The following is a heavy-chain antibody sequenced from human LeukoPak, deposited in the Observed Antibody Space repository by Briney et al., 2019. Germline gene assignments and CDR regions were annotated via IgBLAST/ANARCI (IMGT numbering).Heavy chain of an antibody. CDR1: GFTFTTYW. Sequence: GGSLRLSCAASGFTFTTYWMSWVRQAPGKGLEWVANINQDGTERYYVDSVKGRFTISRDDAKRSLYLQMNSLRVEDTAVYYCAKVAKYYYGSETYYFFAHWGQGTPVTASS. CDR2: INQDGTER. CDR3: AKVAKYYYGSETYYFFAH. D-gene: IGHD3-10*01. V-gene: IGHV3-7*01. J-gene: IGHJ1*01.